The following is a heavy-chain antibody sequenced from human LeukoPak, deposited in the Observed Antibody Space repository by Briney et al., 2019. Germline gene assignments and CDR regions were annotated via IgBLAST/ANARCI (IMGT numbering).Heavy chain of an antibody. CDR3: ARGVGYSSSWLYYFDY. V-gene: IGHV1-8*01. CDR2: MNPNSGNT. CDR1: GYTFTSYD. D-gene: IGHD6-13*01. J-gene: IGHJ4*02. Sequence: ASVKVSCKDSGYTFTSYDINWVRQATGQGLEWMGWMNPNSGNTGYAQKFQGRVTMTRNTSISTAYMELSSLRSEDTAVYYCARGVGYSSSWLYYFDYWGQGTLVTVSS.